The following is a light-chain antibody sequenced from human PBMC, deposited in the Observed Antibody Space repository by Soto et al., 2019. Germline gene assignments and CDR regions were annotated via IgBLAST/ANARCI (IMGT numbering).Light chain of an antibody. J-gene: IGKJ2*01. Sequence: EIVLTQSPGTLSLSPGERATLSCRASQSVSSSYLAWYQQKPGQAPGLLIYGASSRATGIPDRFSGSGSGTDFTLTISRLEPEDFAVYYCQRYGSSPRTFGQGTKLEIK. V-gene: IGKV3-20*01. CDR2: GAS. CDR1: QSVSSSY. CDR3: QRYGSSPRT.